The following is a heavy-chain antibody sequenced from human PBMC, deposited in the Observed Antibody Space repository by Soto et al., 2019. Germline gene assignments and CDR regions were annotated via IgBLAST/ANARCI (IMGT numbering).Heavy chain of an antibody. V-gene: IGHV4-39*01. Sequence: HLQLQESGPGLVKPSETLSLNCTVSGDSISSSAYYWGWIRQPPGKGLEWIGNIYYSGITYYNPSLRSRVAISVDTSKNQFSLKLSSVSAADTAVYYCARSNTGYYKWFDPWGQGTLVTVSS. D-gene: IGHD3-9*01. CDR1: GDSISSSAYY. CDR2: IYYSGIT. J-gene: IGHJ5*02. CDR3: ARSNTGYYKWFDP.